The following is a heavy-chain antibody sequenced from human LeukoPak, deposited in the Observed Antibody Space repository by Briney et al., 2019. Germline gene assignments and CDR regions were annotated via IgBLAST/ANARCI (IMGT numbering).Heavy chain of an antibody. V-gene: IGHV3-74*01. CDR1: VFTFSNYW. CDR2: INSDMSGT. J-gene: IGHJ4*02. D-gene: IGHD6-19*01. CDR3: ARDIAVAGNYFDY. Sequence: GGSLRLSCAASVFTFSNYWMHWVRQAPGKGLVWVSRINSDMSGTNYADSVKGRFTISRDNAKNTLYLQMNSLRAEDTAVYYCARDIAVAGNYFDYWGQGTLVTVSS.